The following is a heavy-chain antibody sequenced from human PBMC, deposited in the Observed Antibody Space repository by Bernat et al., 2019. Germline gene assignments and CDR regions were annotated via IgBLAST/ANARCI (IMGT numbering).Heavy chain of an antibody. CDR2: IYYSGST. D-gene: IGHD1-26*01. Sequence: QLQLQESGPGLVKPSETLSLTCTVSGGSISSSTYYWGWIRQPPGKGLEWIGGIYYSGSTYYNPSLKSRVTISVDTSKDQFSLRLSSVTAADTAVYYCARQGGGGGATSRWGQGTLVTVSS. J-gene: IGHJ4*02. CDR1: GGSISSSTYY. CDR3: ARQGGGGGATSR. V-gene: IGHV4-39*01.